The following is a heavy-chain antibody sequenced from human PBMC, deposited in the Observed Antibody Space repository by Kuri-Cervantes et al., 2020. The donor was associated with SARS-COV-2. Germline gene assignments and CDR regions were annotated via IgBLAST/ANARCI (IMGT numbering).Heavy chain of an antibody. CDR1: GFTFSSYW. V-gene: IGHV3-74*01. CDR2: MNSDGSST. CDR3: VKDRYDFWSGLGYYYYGMDV. J-gene: IGHJ6*02. Sequence: GGSLRLSCAASGFTFSSYWMHWVRQAPGKGLGWVSRMNSDGSSTSYADSVKGRFTISRDNATNTLYLQMNSLRAEDKAVYYCVKDRYDFWSGLGYYYYGMDVWGQGTTVTVSS. D-gene: IGHD3-3*01.